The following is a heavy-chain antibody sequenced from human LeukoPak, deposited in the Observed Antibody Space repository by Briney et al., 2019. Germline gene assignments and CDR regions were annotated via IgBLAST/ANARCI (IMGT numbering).Heavy chain of an antibody. CDR1: GYTFSSYY. J-gene: IGHJ3*01. Sequence: GASVKVSCEASGYTFSSYYMQWVRQAPGQGLEWMGEINPSYGRANYAQKYQGRVTITADEPTTTVDINLRSLSTEDTAMYFCARPMGRGAAYGLWGQGTMVIVSS. D-gene: IGHD3-10*01. CDR3: ARPMGRGAAYGL. V-gene: IGHV1-46*01. CDR2: INPSYGRA.